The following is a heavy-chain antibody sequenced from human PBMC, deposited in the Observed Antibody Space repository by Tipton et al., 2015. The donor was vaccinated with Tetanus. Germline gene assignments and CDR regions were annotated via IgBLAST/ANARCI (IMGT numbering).Heavy chain of an antibody. Sequence: SLRLSCAASGFIFSSYGIHWVLQAPGKGLEWLAVSWYDGTDKYYADSVKGRFTISRDNSKNTLYLQMNSLRAEDTALYYCAREADCSGGSCFSGDFDTWGQGTQVTVSS. CDR2: SWYDGTDK. J-gene: IGHJ4*02. D-gene: IGHD2-15*01. CDR3: AREADCSGGSCFSGDFDT. V-gene: IGHV3-33*01. CDR1: GFIFSSYG.